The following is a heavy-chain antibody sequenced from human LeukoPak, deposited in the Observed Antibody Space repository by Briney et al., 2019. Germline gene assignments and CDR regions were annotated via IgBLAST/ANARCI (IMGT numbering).Heavy chain of an antibody. CDR3: AGVGSDFWSGYYIYYYYYGMDV. V-gene: IGHV3-23*01. D-gene: IGHD3-3*01. Sequence: PGGSLRLSCAASGFTFSSYAMSWVRQAPGKGLEWVSAISGRGGSTYYADSVKGRFTISRDNSKNTLYLQMNSLRAEDTAVYYCAGVGSDFWSGYYIYYYYYGMDVWGQGTTVTVSS. CDR2: ISGRGGST. CDR1: GFTFSSYA. J-gene: IGHJ6*02.